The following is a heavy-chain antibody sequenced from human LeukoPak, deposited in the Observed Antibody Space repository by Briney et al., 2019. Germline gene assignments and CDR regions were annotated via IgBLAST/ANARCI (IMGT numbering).Heavy chain of an antibody. CDR3: ARAETTVTRPHWLDP. V-gene: IGHV3-11*04. CDR2: ISGSSSYI. J-gene: IGHJ5*02. Sequence: PGGSLRLSCAASGFTFSDYYMNWIRQAPGKGLEWVSYISGSSSYIYYADSVKGRFTISRDNAKNSLYLQMNSLRAEDTAVYYCARAETTVTRPHWLDPWGQGTLVTVSS. CDR1: GFTFSDYY. D-gene: IGHD4-17*01.